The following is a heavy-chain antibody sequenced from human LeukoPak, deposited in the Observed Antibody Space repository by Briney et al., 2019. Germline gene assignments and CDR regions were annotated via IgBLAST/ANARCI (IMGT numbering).Heavy chain of an antibody. V-gene: IGHV3-23*01. Sequence: TGGSLRLSCAASGFTFSSYGMSWVRQAPGKGLEWVSAISGSGGSTYYADSVKGRFTISRDNSKKTLYVQMNSLRAEDAALYFCAKSEGISMIEVVITSFDYWGQGSLVTVSS. J-gene: IGHJ4*02. CDR2: ISGSGGST. D-gene: IGHD3-22*01. CDR3: AKSEGISMIEVVITSFDY. CDR1: GFTFSSYG.